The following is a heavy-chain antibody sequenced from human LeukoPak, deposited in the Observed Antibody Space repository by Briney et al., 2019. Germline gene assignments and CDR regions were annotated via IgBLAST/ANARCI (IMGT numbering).Heavy chain of an antibody. Sequence: QAGGSLRLSCAASEFTFSSYGMHWVRQAPGKGPEWVANINLDGSQKYYVDSVKGRFTISRDNAENSLYLQMNSLRAEDTALYYCARKRPNYFDYWGQGTLVTVSS. J-gene: IGHJ4*02. V-gene: IGHV3-7*01. CDR2: INLDGSQK. CDR3: ARKRPNYFDY. CDR1: EFTFSSYG.